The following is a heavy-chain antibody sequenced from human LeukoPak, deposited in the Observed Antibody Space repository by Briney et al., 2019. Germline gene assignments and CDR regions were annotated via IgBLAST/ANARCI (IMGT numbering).Heavy chain of an antibody. CDR2: ITSGTRT. CDR1: GFTFSSHG. J-gene: IGHJ4*02. D-gene: IGHD6-13*01. V-gene: IGHV3-23*01. Sequence: GGSLRLSCVASGFTFSSHGMNWVRQAPGKGLEWVSGITSGTRTYYADSVKGRFTISRDNSKNTLYLQMNSLRAEDTAVYYCAREVIAAAGTDFDYWGQGTLVTVSS. CDR3: AREVIAAAGTDFDY.